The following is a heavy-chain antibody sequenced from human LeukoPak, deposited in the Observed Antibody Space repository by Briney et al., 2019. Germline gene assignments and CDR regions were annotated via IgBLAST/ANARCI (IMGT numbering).Heavy chain of an antibody. Sequence: SETLSLTCTVSGGSISRSSYYWGWIRQPPGKGLEWIGSIYYSGSTYYNPSLKSRVTISVDTSKNQFSLKLSSVTAADTAVYYCARHGLYDFWSGYYFDYWGQGTLVTVSS. D-gene: IGHD3-3*01. CDR3: ARHGLYDFWSGYYFDY. CDR1: GGSISRSSYY. J-gene: IGHJ4*02. V-gene: IGHV4-39*01. CDR2: IYYSGST.